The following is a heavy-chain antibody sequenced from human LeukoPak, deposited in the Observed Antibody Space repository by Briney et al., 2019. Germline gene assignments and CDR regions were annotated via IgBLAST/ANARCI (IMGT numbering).Heavy chain of an antibody. CDR3: AREDGPYRLLDY. V-gene: IGHV4-4*02. CDR2: VNLQGST. Sequence: PSETLSLTCGVSGGSITNTNYWTWVRQPPRKGLEWIGEVNLQGSTNYNPSLMGRVAISVDTSDNHISLPLTSVTAADTAVYYCAREDGPYRLLDYSGQGTLVTVSS. CDR1: GGSITNTNY. D-gene: IGHD1-26*01. J-gene: IGHJ4*02.